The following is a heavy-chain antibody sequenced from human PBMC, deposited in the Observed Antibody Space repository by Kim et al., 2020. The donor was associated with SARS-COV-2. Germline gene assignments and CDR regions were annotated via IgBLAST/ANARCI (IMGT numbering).Heavy chain of an antibody. J-gene: IGHJ4*02. V-gene: IGHV2-70*01. CDR3: ARTYSSGWYYFDY. D-gene: IGHD6-19*01. Sequence: YSTSLKTRLTIAKDTAKSQVVLTMTNMDPVDTATYYCARTYSSGWYYFDYWGQGTLVTVSS.